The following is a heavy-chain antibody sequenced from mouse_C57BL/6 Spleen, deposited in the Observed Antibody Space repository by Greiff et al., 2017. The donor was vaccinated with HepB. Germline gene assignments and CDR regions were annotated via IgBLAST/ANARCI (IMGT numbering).Heavy chain of an antibody. Sequence: EVKLQESGPGLVKPSQSLSLTCSVTGYSITSGYYWNWIRQFPGNKLEWMGYISYDGSNNYNPSLKNRISITRDTSKNQFFLKLNSVTTEDTATYYCARERYYYGSPFDYWGQGTTLTVSS. J-gene: IGHJ2*01. CDR1: GYSITSGYY. CDR3: ARERYYYGSPFDY. V-gene: IGHV3-6*01. D-gene: IGHD1-1*01. CDR2: ISYDGSN.